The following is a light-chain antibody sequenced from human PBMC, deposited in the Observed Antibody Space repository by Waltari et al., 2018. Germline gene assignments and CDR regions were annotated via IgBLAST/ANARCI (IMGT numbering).Light chain of an antibody. CDR2: YNSDSDK. CDR3: MTWHSGAWV. CDR1: SGINVATYR. J-gene: IGLJ3*02. V-gene: IGLV5-45*02. Sequence: QAVLTQPSSLSASPGASASLTCTFRSGINVATYRIYWFQQKTGSPPQFLLKYNSDSDKQQGSGVSSRFSGSKDASANAGILLISGVQPDDEADYSCMTWHSGAWVFGGGTTLTVL.